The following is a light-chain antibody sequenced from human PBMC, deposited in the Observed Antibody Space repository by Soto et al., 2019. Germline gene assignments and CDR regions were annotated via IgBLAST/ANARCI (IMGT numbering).Light chain of an antibody. CDR3: QQSYSTPPT. CDR2: GGF. Sequence: DIQMTQSPSSLSASVGDRVTITCRASQSIRTSLNWYQQKPGKAPKLLIYGGFSLQSGAPSRFSGSGSGTDFTLTISSLQPEDFAGYYCQQSYSTPPTFGQGTKVEIK. V-gene: IGKV1-39*01. J-gene: IGKJ2*01. CDR1: QSIRTS.